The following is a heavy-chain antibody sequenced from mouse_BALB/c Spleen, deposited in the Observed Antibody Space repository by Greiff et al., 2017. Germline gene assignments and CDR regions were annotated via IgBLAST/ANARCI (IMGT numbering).Heavy chain of an antibody. CDR3: ARDHGNRRDYFDY. CDR2: IWAGGST. Sequence: VQVVESGPGLVAPSQSLSITCTVSGFSLTSYGVHWVRQPPGKGLEWLGVIWAGGSTNYNSALMSRLSISKDNSKSQVFLKMNSLQTDDTAMYYCARDHGNRRDYFDYWGQGTTLTVSS. J-gene: IGHJ2*01. V-gene: IGHV2-9*02. D-gene: IGHD2-1*01. CDR1: GFSLTSYG.